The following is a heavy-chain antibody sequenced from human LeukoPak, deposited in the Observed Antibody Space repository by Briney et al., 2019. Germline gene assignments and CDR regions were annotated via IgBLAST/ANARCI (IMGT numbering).Heavy chain of an antibody. V-gene: IGHV1-18*01. J-gene: IGHJ4*02. CDR1: GYTFTSYG. CDR2: ISAYNGNT. D-gene: IGHD2-15*01. CDR3: ARNIVVVVAARKYYFVY. Sequence: ASVKVSCKASGYTFTSYGISWVRQAPGQGLEWMGWISAYNGNTNYAQKLQGRVTMTTDTSTSTAYMELRSLRSDDTAVYYCARNIVVVVAARKYYFVYWGQGTLVTVSS.